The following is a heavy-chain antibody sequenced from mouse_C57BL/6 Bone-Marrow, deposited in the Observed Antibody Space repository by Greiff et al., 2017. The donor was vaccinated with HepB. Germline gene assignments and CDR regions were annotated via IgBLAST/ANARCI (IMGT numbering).Heavy chain of an antibody. CDR3: AVSPITTVVATGYFDV. Sequence: QVQLQQPGTELVKPGASVKLSCKASGYTFTSYWMHWVKQRPGRGLEWIGRIDPNSGGTKYNEKFKSKATLTVDKPSSTAYMQLSSLTSEDSAVYYCAVSPITTVVATGYFDVWGTGTTVTVSS. D-gene: IGHD1-1*01. J-gene: IGHJ1*03. CDR1: GYTFTSYW. V-gene: IGHV1-72*01. CDR2: IDPNSGGT.